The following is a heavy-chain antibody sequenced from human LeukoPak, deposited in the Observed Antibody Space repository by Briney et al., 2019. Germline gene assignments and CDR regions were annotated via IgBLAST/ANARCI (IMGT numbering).Heavy chain of an antibody. CDR1: GGSISSYY. D-gene: IGHD4-17*01. CDR3: ARGMTTVTKSNYYYGMDV. Sequence: SETLSLTCTVSGGSISSYYWSWIRQPPGKGLEWIGYIYYSGSTNYNPSLKSRVTISVDTSKNQFSLKLSSVTAADTAVYYCARGMTTVTKSNYYYGMDVWGQGTTVTVSS. V-gene: IGHV4-59*01. CDR2: IYYSGST. J-gene: IGHJ6*02.